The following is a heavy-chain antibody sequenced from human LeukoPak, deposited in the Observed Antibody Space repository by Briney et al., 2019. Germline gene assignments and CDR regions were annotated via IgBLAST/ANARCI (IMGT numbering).Heavy chain of an antibody. CDR3: AKDTRALG. CDR2: INGDGSST. J-gene: IGHJ4*02. V-gene: IGHV3-74*01. Sequence: GGSLRLSCAASGFTFSSYWMHWVRQAPGKGLVWVSRINGDGSSTSYADSVKGRFTISRDNARNTLYLQMNSLRAEDTAVYYCAKDTRALGWGQGTLVTVSS. CDR1: GFTFSSYW.